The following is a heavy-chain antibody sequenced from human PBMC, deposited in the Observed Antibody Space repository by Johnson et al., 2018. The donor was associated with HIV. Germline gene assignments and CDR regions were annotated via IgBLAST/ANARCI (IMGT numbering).Heavy chain of an antibody. D-gene: IGHD6-13*01. CDR1: GFTFSSYG. CDR2: MWYDGTKK. CDR3: AKCIWGSSLIDAFDI. Sequence: QVQLVESGVGVVQPGRSLRLSCAASGFTFSSYGMHWVRQAPGKGLEWVAGMWYDGTKKNYADSVKGRFTISRDNSKNTLHLQMNSLRAEDTAVYYCAKCIWGSSLIDAFDIWGQGTMVTVSS. J-gene: IGHJ3*02. V-gene: IGHV3-33*06.